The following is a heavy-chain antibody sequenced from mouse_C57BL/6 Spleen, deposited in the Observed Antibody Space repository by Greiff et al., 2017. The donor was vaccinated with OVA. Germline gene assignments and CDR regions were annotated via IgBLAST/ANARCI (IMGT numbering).Heavy chain of an antibody. CDR2: IWSGGST. J-gene: IGHJ3*01. D-gene: IGHD1-1*02. CDR1: GFSLTSYG. CDR3: ARNYYAPWFAY. Sequence: QVQLQQSGPGLVQPSQSLSITCTVSGFSLTSYGVHWVRPSPGKGLEWLGVIWSGGSTDYNAAFISRLSISKDNSKSQVFFKMNSLQADDTAIYYCARNYYAPWFAYWGQGTLVTVSA. V-gene: IGHV2-2*01.